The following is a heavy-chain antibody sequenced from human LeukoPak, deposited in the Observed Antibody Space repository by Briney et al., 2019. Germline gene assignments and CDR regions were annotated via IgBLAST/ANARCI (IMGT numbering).Heavy chain of an antibody. CDR2: IYYSGST. Sequence: PSETLSLTCTVSGGSISSYYWSWIRQPPGKGLEWIGYIYYSGSTNYNPSLKSRVTISVDTSKNQFSLKLSSVTAADTAVYYCARVVENSSSTSCYAFDYWGQGTLVTVSS. CDR3: ARVVENSSSTSCYAFDY. V-gene: IGHV4-59*01. CDR1: GGSISSYY. J-gene: IGHJ4*02. D-gene: IGHD2-2*01.